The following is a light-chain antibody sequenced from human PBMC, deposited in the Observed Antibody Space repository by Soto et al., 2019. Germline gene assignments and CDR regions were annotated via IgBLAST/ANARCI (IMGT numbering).Light chain of an antibody. Sequence: EIVMTQSPATLSVSPGDRATLSCRASQSISRGLAWYQQKPGQAPSLLIYDSSTRATGIPARFSGSGSETEFTPTISGLQSEDFAVYYCHQYDSWPPITFGQGTRLEIK. V-gene: IGKV3-15*01. CDR2: DSS. CDR3: HQYDSWPPIT. CDR1: QSISRG. J-gene: IGKJ5*01.